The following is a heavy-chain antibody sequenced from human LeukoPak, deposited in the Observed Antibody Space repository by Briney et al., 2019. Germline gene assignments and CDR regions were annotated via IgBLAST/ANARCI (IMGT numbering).Heavy chain of an antibody. CDR3: ARSLFKDSSGCWVLGY. Sequence: GASVKVSCKASGGTFSSYAISWVRQAPGQGLEWMGGIIPIFGTANYAQKFQGRVTVTADESTSTAYVELSSLRSEDTAVYYCARSLFKDSSGCWVLGYWGQGTLVTVSS. V-gene: IGHV1-69*13. D-gene: IGHD6-19*01. J-gene: IGHJ4*02. CDR2: IIPIFGTA. CDR1: GGTFSSYA.